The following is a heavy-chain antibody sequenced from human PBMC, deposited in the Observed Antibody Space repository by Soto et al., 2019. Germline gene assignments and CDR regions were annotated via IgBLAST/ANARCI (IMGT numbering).Heavy chain of an antibody. CDR1: GGSISSNNYF. J-gene: IGHJ4*02. V-gene: IGHV4-39*01. CDR3: ASIVVGATGHTDFDH. D-gene: IGHD2-15*01. CDR2: VHYSGGT. Sequence: QLQESGPGLVKPSETLSLTCSVSGGSISSNNYFWGWIRQPPGKGLEFVGSVHYSGGTYYKPAHKSRVTVSLDTSKNQFSLRLMSVSAADTAVYYCASIVVGATGHTDFDHWGQGTLVTVSS.